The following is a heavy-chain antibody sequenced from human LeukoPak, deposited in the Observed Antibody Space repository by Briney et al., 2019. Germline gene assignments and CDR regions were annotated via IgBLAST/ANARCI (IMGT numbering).Heavy chain of an antibody. Sequence: GASVKVSCKASGHTLTGYYMHWVRQAPGQRLEWMGWINPKSGGTNSAQTLQGRVTMTSDTSISTACMERSRLRYHDTGVYYCARQDRGSGWDYYFDYWGQRTLVTASS. CDR3: ARQDRGSGWDYYFDY. D-gene: IGHD6-19*01. CDR1: GHTLTGYY. J-gene: IGHJ4*02. V-gene: IGHV1-2*02. CDR2: INPKSGGT.